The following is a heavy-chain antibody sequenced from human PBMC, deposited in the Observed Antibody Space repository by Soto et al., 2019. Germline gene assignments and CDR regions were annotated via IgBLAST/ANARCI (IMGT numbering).Heavy chain of an antibody. V-gene: IGHV4-59*01. Sequence: SXTLSLTFTVSCGSLGSYYWSWIRQPPVKGLEWIGYVFYTGRANYNASLKSRVSISLDTSNYQFSLKLSSVTAADTAVCYCARDGDGRMTTNPYYYNGMDVWGPGTKVTVYS. CDR2: VFYTGRA. J-gene: IGHJ6*02. CDR1: CGSLGSYY. CDR3: ARDGDGRMTTNPYYYNGMDV. D-gene: IGHD4-4*01.